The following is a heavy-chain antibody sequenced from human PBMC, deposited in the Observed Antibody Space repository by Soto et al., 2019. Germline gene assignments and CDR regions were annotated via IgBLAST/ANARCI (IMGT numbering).Heavy chain of an antibody. D-gene: IGHD3-16*02. CDR3: AKEKDYEYVWGNYRHTSDY. Sequence: EVQLLQYGGGLVQPGESLRLYCEASGFTFSSYAMSWVRQAPGKGLEWVSGISGRGSTNYADSVKGRFAISRDNSKNMLYLQMKSLRAEDTAVYYCAKEKDYEYVWGNYRHTSDYWGQGTPVTVSA. V-gene: IGHV3-23*01. CDR2: ISGRGST. J-gene: IGHJ4*02. CDR1: GFTFSSYA.